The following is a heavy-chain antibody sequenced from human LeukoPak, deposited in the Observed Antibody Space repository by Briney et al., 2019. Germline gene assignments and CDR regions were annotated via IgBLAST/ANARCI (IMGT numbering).Heavy chain of an antibody. CDR2: INHSGST. Sequence: SETLSLTSAVYGGSFSGYYWSWIRQPPGKGLEWIGEINHSGSTNYNPSLKSRVTISVDTSKNQFSLTLSSVTAADTAVYYCARAWAAAGDFDYWGQGTLVTVSS. J-gene: IGHJ4*02. CDR1: GGSFSGYY. V-gene: IGHV4-34*01. CDR3: ARAWAAAGDFDY. D-gene: IGHD6-13*01.